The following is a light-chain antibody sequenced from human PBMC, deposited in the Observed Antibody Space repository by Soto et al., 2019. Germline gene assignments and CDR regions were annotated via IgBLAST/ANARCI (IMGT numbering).Light chain of an antibody. CDR2: DVS. V-gene: IGLV2-14*01. Sequence: QSALTQPASVSGSPGQSITISCTGTSSDVGSYNYVSWYQQYPGKAPKLMIYDVSNRPSGVSYRFSGFKSGNTASLTISGLQAWDGGGYFRRSYTTRSKPVVVGGGTKLTLL. CDR3: RSYTTRSKPVV. J-gene: IGLJ3*02. CDR1: SSDVGSYNY.